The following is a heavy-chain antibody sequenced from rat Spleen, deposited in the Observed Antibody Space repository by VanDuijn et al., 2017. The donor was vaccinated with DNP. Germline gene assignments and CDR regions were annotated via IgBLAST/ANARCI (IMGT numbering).Heavy chain of an antibody. Sequence: QVQLTESGPGLVQPSETLSLTCTVSGFSLTNYGVGWVRQPPGKGLEWVGAIWSGGSTDYNSALKSRLSISRDTSKSQVFLKLNSLQTEDTATYYCARDLIIRDTTSAMDAWGQGTSVTVSS. V-gene: IGHV2-4*01. D-gene: IGHD4-3*01. CDR2: IWSGGST. CDR1: GFSLTNYG. CDR3: ARDLIIRDTTSAMDA. J-gene: IGHJ4*01.